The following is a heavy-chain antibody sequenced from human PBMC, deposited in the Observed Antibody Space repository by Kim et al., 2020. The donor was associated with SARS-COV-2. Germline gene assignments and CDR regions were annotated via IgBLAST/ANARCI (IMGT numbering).Heavy chain of an antibody. CDR1: GGTFSSYA. V-gene: IGHV1-69*04. Sequence: SVKVSCKASGGTFSSYAISWVRQAPGQGLEWMGRIIPILGIANYAQKFQGRVTITADKSTSTAYMELSSLRSEDTAVYYCARYGAQRGDAFDIWGQGTMVTVSS. J-gene: IGHJ3*02. D-gene: IGHD4-17*01. CDR2: IIPILGIA. CDR3: ARYGAQRGDAFDI.